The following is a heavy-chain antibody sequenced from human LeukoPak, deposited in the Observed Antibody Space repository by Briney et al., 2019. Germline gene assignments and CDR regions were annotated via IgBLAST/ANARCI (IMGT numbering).Heavy chain of an antibody. D-gene: IGHD3-16*01. Sequence: PGRSLRLSCAASGFTFSSYGMHWVRQAPGKGLEWVAVISYDGSNKYYADSVKGRFTISRDNSKNTLYLQMNSLRAEDTAVYYCAKDRLEGGAWFDTWGQGTLVTVSS. CDR2: ISYDGSNK. CDR1: GFTFSSYG. V-gene: IGHV3-30*18. CDR3: AKDRLEGGAWFDT. J-gene: IGHJ5*02.